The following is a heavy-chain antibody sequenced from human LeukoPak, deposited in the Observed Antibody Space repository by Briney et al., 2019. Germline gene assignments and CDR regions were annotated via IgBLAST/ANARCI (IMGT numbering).Heavy chain of an antibody. D-gene: IGHD3-3*01. Sequence: TGGSLRLSCAASGFTFSSYWMHWVRQAPGKGLVWVSRINSDGSSTSYADSVKGRSTISRDNAKNTLYLQMNSLRAEDTAVYYCARDLIGPRYYDFWSGYYPMGYWGQGTLVTVSS. J-gene: IGHJ4*02. CDR2: INSDGSST. CDR1: GFTFSSYW. CDR3: ARDLIGPRYYDFWSGYYPMGY. V-gene: IGHV3-74*01.